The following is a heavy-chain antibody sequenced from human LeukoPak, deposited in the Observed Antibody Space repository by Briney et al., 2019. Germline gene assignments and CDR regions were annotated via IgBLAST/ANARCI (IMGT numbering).Heavy chain of an antibody. D-gene: IGHD7-27*01. CDR3: ARGLLTGPWFDP. CDR1: GYSISSGYY. V-gene: IGHV4-38-2*02. Sequence: SETESLTCTVYGYSISSGYYWGGIRQPPGRGLEWIGSISHSGSTYYNPSLKSRVTVSVDTSKNQFSLKLSSVTAADTAVYYCARGLLTGPWFDPWGQGTLVTVSS. J-gene: IGHJ5*02. CDR2: ISHSGST.